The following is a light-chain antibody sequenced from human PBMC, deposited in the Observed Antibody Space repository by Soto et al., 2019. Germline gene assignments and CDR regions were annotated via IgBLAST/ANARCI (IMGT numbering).Light chain of an antibody. CDR3: QQFGNSPWT. Sequence: EIVLTQSPGTLSLSPGERATLSCSASEGVASNYLAWYQQKPGQAPRLLIYGASNRATGIPDRFSGSGSGTDFTLTISRLEPEDFAVYFCQQFGNSPWTFGQGTKVDIK. V-gene: IGKV3-20*01. J-gene: IGKJ1*01. CDR2: GAS. CDR1: EGVASNY.